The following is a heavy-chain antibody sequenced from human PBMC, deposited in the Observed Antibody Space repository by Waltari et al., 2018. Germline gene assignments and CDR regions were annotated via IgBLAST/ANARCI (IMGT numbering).Heavy chain of an antibody. J-gene: IGHJ4*02. CDR1: GYTFTGYY. Sequence: QVQLVQSGAEVKKPGASVKVSCKASGYTFTGYYMYWVRQAPGQGLEGMGRINPNMWGQNYAQKCQGRVTMTRDTSISTAYMELSRLRSDDTAVYYCAREGFKRIAVAGRAPSYWGQGTLVTVSS. D-gene: IGHD6-19*01. V-gene: IGHV1-2*06. CDR2: INPNMWGQ. CDR3: AREGFKRIAVAGRAPSY.